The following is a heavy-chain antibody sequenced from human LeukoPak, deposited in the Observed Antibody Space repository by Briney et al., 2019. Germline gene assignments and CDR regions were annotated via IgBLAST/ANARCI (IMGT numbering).Heavy chain of an antibody. CDR2: IRYDGSNK. Sequence: GGSLRLSCAASGFTFSSYGMHWVRQAPGKGLEWVAFIRYDGSNKYYADSVKGRFTISRDNSKNTLYLQMNSLRAEDTAVYYCAKDPGYCSSTSCYTGAGYMDVWGKGTTVTVSS. V-gene: IGHV3-30*02. CDR3: AKDPGYCSSTSCYTGAGYMDV. J-gene: IGHJ6*03. D-gene: IGHD2-2*02. CDR1: GFTFSSYG.